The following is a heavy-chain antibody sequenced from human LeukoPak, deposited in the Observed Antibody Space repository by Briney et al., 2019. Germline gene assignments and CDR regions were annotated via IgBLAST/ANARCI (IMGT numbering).Heavy chain of an antibody. V-gene: IGHV4-31*03. CDR3: AREQRTSGWFYP. CDR2: IYYSGST. CDR1: GGPISGGGYD. D-gene: IGHD1-1*01. Sequence: PSQTLSLTCTVSGGPISGGGYDWSWIRPHPGKGLEWIGYIYYSGSTYYNPSLKSRVTISVDTFKIQFSLKLSSVTAADTAVYYCAREQRTSGWFYPWGQGTLVTVSS. J-gene: IGHJ5*02.